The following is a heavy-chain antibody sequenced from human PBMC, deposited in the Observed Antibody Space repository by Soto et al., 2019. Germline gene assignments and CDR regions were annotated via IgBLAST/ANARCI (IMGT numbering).Heavy chain of an antibody. J-gene: IGHJ5*02. Sequence: SETLSLTCTVSGGSVSSGSYYWGWIRQPPGKGLEWIGYIYYSGSTNYNPSLKSRVTISVDTSKNQFSLKLSSVTAADTAVYYCAREQNWFDPWGQGTLVTVSS. V-gene: IGHV4-61*01. CDR2: IYYSGST. CDR1: GGSVSSGSYY. CDR3: AREQNWFDP.